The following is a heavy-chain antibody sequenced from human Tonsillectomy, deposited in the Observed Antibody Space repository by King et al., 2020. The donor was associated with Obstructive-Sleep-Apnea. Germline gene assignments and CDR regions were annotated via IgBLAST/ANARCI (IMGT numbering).Heavy chain of an antibody. CDR3: ARDARQYYDIWSGYFD. V-gene: IGHV4-30-4*07. CDR2: IYYSGSN. Sequence: QLQESGPGLVKPSQTLSLTCTVSGGSTRRGGYSRGWIRQPPGKGLGWSWYIYYSGSNLYNPSLKSLVTISVDPSKNQFSLKLTSVTAADTAVYYCARDARQYYDIWSGYFDWGQGTLVTVSS. D-gene: IGHD3-3*01. CDR1: GGSTRRGGYS. J-gene: IGHJ4*02.